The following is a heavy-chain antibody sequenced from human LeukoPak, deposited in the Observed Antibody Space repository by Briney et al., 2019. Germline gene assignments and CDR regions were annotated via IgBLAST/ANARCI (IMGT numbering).Heavy chain of an antibody. V-gene: IGHV3-23*01. Sequence: GGSLRLSCAASGFTFSSYAMSWVRQAPGKGLEWVSAISGSGGSTYYADSVKGRFTISRDNSKNTLYLQMNSLRAEDTAVYYCAKGHQTRSSSPVYDYWYFDLWGRGTLVTVSS. CDR3: AKGHQTRSSSPVYDYWYFDL. CDR2: ISGSGGST. J-gene: IGHJ2*01. CDR1: GFTFSSYA. D-gene: IGHD6-13*01.